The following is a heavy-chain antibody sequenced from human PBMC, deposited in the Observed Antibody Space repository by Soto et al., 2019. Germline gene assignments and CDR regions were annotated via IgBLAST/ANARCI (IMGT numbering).Heavy chain of an antibody. CDR2: IIPIFGTA. CDR3: ARDWGLSSAMVHYGMDV. Sequence: QVQLVQSGAEVKKPGSSVKVSRKASGGTFSSYAISWVRQAPGQGLEWMGGIIPIFGTANYAQKFQGRVTITADESTSTAYMELSSLRSEDTAVYYCARDWGLSSAMVHYGMDVWGQGTTVTVSS. J-gene: IGHJ6*02. V-gene: IGHV1-69*01. D-gene: IGHD5-18*01. CDR1: GGTFSSYA.